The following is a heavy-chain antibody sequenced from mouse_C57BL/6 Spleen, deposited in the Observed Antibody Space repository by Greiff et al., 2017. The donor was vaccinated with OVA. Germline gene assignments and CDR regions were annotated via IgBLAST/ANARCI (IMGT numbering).Heavy chain of an antibody. J-gene: IGHJ2*01. CDR1: GFTFSDYY. CDR3: ARALGRGYYFDY. Sequence: EVNVVESEGGLVQPGSSMKLSCTASGFTFSDYYMAWVRQVPEKGLEWVANINYDGSSTYYLDSLKSRFIISRDNAKNILYLQMSSLKSEDTATYYCARALGRGYYFDYWGQGTTLTVSS. CDR2: INYDGSST. V-gene: IGHV5-16*01. D-gene: IGHD4-1*01.